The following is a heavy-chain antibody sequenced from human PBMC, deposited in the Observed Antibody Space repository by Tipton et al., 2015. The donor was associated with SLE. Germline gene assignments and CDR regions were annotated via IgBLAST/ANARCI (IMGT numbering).Heavy chain of an antibody. V-gene: IGHV4-39*07. CDR2: IFHIGNT. J-gene: IGHJ4*02. CDR1: GDSIRSSGYF. Sequence: TLSLTCTVSGDSIRSSGYFWGWIRQPPGKGLEWIGSIFHIGNTYYNPSLKSRVTISVDTSKNQFSLKLSSVTAADTAVYYCARTQYTFGGVIAPFDYWGQGTLVTVSS. CDR3: ARTQYTFGGVIAPFDY. D-gene: IGHD3-16*02.